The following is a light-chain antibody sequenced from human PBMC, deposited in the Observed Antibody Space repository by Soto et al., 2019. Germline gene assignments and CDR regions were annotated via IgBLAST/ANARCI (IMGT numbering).Light chain of an antibody. Sequence: IVMRPSRSTLSLSPGASATLSCRASQSVSSYLAWYQQKPGQAPRLLISAASARATDIPARFSGSGSETDFALTISSLQSEDFAVYYCHQYHNWPWTFGRGTKVDIK. J-gene: IGKJ1*01. CDR1: QSVSSY. CDR2: AAS. V-gene: IGKV3-15*01. CDR3: HQYHNWPWT.